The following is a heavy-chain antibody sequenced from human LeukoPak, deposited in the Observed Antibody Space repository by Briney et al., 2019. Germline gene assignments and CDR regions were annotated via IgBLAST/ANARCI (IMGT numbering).Heavy chain of an antibody. D-gene: IGHD1-26*01. J-gene: IGHJ4*02. V-gene: IGHV1-2*02. CDR3: ARSGSEEYRHFDY. CDR1: GYTFTGYY. Sequence: ASVKVSCKASGYTFTGYYMHWVRQAPGQGLEWMGWINPNSGGTNYAQKFQGRVTMTRDTAISTAYMELSRLRSDDTAVYYCARSGSEEYRHFDYWGQGNLVTVSS. CDR2: INPNSGGT.